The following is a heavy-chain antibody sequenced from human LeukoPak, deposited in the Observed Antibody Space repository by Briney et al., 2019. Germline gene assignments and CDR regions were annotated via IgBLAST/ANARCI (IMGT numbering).Heavy chain of an antibody. J-gene: IGHJ4*02. CDR3: ARDPRLQSYFDY. CDR2: ISSSSSYI. Sequence: GGSLRLSCAASGFTFGSYSMNWVRQAPGKGLEWVSSISSSSSYIYYADSVKGRFTISRDNAKNSLYLQMNSLRAEDTAVYYCARDPRLQSYFDYWGQGTLVTVSS. CDR1: GFTFGSYS. D-gene: IGHD4-11*01. V-gene: IGHV3-21*01.